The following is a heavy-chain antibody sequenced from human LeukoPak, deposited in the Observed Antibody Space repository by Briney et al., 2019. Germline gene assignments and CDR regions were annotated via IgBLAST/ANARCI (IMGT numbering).Heavy chain of an antibody. CDR2: IYYSGST. D-gene: IGHD3-10*01. CDR3: AREIRITMVRGGAGYYXMDV. J-gene: IGHJ6*03. V-gene: IGHV4-59*01. CDR1: GGSISSYY. Sequence: SETLSLTCTVSGGSISSYYWSWIRQPPGKGLEWIGYIYYSGSTNYNPSLKSRVTISVDTSKNQFSLKLSSVTAADTAVYYCAREIRITMVRGGAGYYXMDVWGKXXTVTISS.